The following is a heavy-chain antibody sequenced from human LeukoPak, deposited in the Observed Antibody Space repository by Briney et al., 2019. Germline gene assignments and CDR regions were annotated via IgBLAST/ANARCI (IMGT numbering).Heavy chain of an antibody. D-gene: IGHD3-22*01. V-gene: IGHV4-4*07. CDR2: IYTSGST. CDR3: ARMSYDSSGYYFNWFDP. CDR1: GGSISSYF. J-gene: IGHJ5*02. Sequence: PSETLSLTCAVSGGSISSYFWTWIRQPAGKGLEWIGRIYTSGSTNYNPSLKSRVTISVDTSKNQFSLKLSSVTAADTAVYYCARMSYDSSGYYFNWFDPWGQGTLVTVSS.